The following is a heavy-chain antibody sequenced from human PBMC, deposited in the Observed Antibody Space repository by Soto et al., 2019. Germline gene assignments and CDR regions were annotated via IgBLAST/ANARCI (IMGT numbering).Heavy chain of an antibody. D-gene: IGHD3-3*01. Sequence: SETLSLTCAVYGGSFSDYYWSWIRQPPGKGLEWIGEINHSGSTNYNPSLKSRVTISVDTSKNQFSLKLSSVTAADTAVYYCARVPLEGELFFDYWGQGTLVTIS. V-gene: IGHV4-34*01. CDR3: ARVPLEGELFFDY. CDR1: GGSFSDYY. J-gene: IGHJ4*02. CDR2: INHSGST.